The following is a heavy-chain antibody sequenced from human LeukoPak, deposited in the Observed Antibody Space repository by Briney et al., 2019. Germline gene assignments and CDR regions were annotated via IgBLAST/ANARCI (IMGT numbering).Heavy chain of an antibody. D-gene: IGHD1-26*01. CDR3: ARVGWDERAAFDI. J-gene: IGHJ3*02. V-gene: IGHV4-39*07. CDR2: IYYSGST. Sequence: SETLSLTCTVSGGSISSSSYYWGWIRQPPGKGLEWIGSIYYSGSTYYNPSLKSRVTISVDTSKNQFSLKLSSVTAADTAVYYCARVGWDERAAFDIWGQGTMVTVSS. CDR1: GGSISSSSYY.